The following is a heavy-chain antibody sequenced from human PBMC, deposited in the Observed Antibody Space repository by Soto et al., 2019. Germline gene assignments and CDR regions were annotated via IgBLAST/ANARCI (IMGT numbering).Heavy chain of an antibody. J-gene: IGHJ4*02. V-gene: IGHV3-23*01. CDR3: AKGVDYDILTGYYKNYFEY. D-gene: IGHD3-9*01. CDR2: ISGSGGST. CDR1: GFTFSSYA. Sequence: GGSLRLSCAASGFTFSSYAMSWVRQAPGKGLEWVSAISGSGGSTYYADSVTGRFTISRDNSKNTLYLQMNSLRAEDTAVYYCAKGVDYDILTGYYKNYFEYWGQGTLVTVSS.